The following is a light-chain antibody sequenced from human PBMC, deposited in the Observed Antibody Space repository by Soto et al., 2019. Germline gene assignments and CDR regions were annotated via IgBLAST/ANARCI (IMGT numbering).Light chain of an antibody. J-gene: IGKJ1*01. CDR2: GAS. CDR1: QSVNSN. V-gene: IGKV3-15*01. Sequence: EIVMTQSTATLSVSPGERATLSCMASQSVNSNLAWYQQKPGQAPRLLIYGASTRATGIAARFRGSGSGTEFTLTISSLQSEDFAVYYCQQYNNWPWTFGQGTKVAIK. CDR3: QQYNNWPWT.